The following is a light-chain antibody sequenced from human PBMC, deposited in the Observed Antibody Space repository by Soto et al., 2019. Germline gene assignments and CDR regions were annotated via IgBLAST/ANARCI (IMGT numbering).Light chain of an antibody. V-gene: IGKV3-15*01. CDR2: DTS. Sequence: VVCQSPSTLSVSTGEGATLSCRASQGIGDTLAWYQHKPGQTPRLLIYDTSTRATGVPTRFSGSRSGAEFTLTINSLQSEDFAVYYCQPYNNWPLTFGGRTKVDIK. CDR1: QGIGDT. CDR3: QPYNNWPLT. J-gene: IGKJ4*01.